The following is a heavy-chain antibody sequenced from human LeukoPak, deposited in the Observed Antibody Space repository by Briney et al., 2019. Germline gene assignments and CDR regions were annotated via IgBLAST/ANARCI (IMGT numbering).Heavy chain of an antibody. CDR1: GFTFSNAL. CDR2: IKRKTDGGTT. D-gene: IGHD4-23*01. V-gene: IGHV3-15*01. CDR3: ASDVDGGNPFDN. Sequence: GGSLRLSCAASGFTFSNALMSWVRQAPGKGLEWVGRIKRKTDGGTTDYAAPVKDRFTISRDDPKNTLYLQMNSLKTEDTALYYCASDVDGGNPFDNWGQGTLVTVSS. J-gene: IGHJ4*02.